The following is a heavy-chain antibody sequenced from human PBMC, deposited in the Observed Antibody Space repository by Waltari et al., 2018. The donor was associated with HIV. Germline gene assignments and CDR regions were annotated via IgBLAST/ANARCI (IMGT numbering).Heavy chain of an antibody. D-gene: IGHD6-19*01. CDR2: INSDGSST. Sequence: EVQLVESGGGLVQPGGSLRLSCAASGFTFSNYWMYWVRQAPGKGLVWVSRINSDGSSTHYADSVKGRFTISRDNAKNKLYLQMNSLRAEDTAVYYCARGSGWYGGAFDIWGQGTMVTVSS. CDR3: ARGSGWYGGAFDI. V-gene: IGHV3-74*01. J-gene: IGHJ3*02. CDR1: GFTFSNYW.